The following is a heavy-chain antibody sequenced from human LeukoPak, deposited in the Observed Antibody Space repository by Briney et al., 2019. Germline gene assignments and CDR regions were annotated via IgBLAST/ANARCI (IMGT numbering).Heavy chain of an antibody. CDR3: ATRKLGNDY. CDR2: IYYTGT. J-gene: IGHJ4*02. D-gene: IGHD7-27*01. V-gene: IGHV4-59*02. CDR1: GGSVSNYY. Sequence: SETLSLTCTVSGGSVSNYYWSWIRQSPGKGLEWIGYIYYTGTSYNPSLESRVTISADTSKNQFSLKLYSVTAADTAVYYCATRKLGNDYWGQGTLVTVSS.